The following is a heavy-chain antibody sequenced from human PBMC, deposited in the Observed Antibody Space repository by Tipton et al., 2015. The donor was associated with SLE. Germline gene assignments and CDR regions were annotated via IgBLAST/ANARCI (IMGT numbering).Heavy chain of an antibody. CDR2: INSDGSSI. D-gene: IGHD3-9*01. J-gene: IGHJ4*02. CDR3: ARGGYDIWWYFDY. Sequence: GSLRLSCAASGFTFSSYSMNWVRQAPGKGPVWVSRINSDGSSINYADSVKGRFTISRDNAKNSLYLQMNSLRAEDTAVHYCARGGYDIWWYFDYGGQGTLVTVPS. V-gene: IGHV3-74*01. CDR1: GFTFSSYS.